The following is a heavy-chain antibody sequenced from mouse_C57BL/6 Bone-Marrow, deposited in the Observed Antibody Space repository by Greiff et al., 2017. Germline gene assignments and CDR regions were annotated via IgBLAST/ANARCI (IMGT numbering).Heavy chain of an antibody. CDR2: IDPEDGET. CDR3: ARDLLWGYFDY. CDR1: GFNIKDYY. D-gene: IGHD2-1*01. Sequence: EVQLQQSGAELVKPGASVKLSCTASGFNIKDYYMHWVKQRTEQGLEWIGRIDPEDGETKYAPKFQGKATITADTSSNTAYLQLSCLTSEDTAVYYCARDLLWGYFDYWGQGTTLTVSS. J-gene: IGHJ2*01. V-gene: IGHV14-2*01.